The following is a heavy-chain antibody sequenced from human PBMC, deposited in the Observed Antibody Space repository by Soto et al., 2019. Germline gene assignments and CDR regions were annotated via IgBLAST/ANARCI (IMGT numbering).Heavy chain of an antibody. D-gene: IGHD3-16*01. Sequence: PGGSLRLSCSASGFIFSESTIYWVRQVPGKGLEAISAVSTSGRSTYYADSVKDRFTISRDNSKNNLFLQMGSLRPEDTAIYYCVKEARGLDGVDFDYWGQGTQVTVSS. CDR2: VSTSGRST. J-gene: IGHJ4*02. CDR1: GFIFSEST. V-gene: IGHV3-64D*06. CDR3: VKEARGLDGVDFDY.